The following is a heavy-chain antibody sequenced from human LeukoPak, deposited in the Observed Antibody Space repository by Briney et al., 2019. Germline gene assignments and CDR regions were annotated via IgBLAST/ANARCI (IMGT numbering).Heavy chain of an antibody. Sequence: GGSLRLSCAASGFTFSSYAMSWVRQAPGKGLEWVSAISGSGGSTYYADSVKGRFTISRDNSKNTLYLQMNSLRAEDTAVYYCAQYYDILTGSPRAYYYYYGMDVWGQGTTVTVSS. V-gene: IGHV3-23*01. J-gene: IGHJ6*02. CDR2: ISGSGGST. D-gene: IGHD3-9*01. CDR3: AQYYDILTGSPRAYYYYYGMDV. CDR1: GFTFSSYA.